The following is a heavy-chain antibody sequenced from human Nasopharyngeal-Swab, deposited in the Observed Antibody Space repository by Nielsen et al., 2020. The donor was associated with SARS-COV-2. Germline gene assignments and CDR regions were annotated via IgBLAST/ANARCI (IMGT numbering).Heavy chain of an antibody. V-gene: IGHV7-4-1*02. CDR3: ARDLVGLGYY. CDR2: INTNTGNP. J-gene: IGHJ4*02. Sequence: ASVTVSCKTSGYTFTNYAMYWVRQAPGQGLEWMGWINTNTGNPMYAQGFTGRFVFSLDTSVSTAYLQISSLKAEDTAVYYCARDLVGLGYYWGQGTLVTVSS. CDR1: GYTFTNYA. D-gene: IGHD2-2*01.